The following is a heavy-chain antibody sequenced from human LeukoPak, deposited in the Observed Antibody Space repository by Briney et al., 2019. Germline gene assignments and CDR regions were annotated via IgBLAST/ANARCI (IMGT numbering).Heavy chain of an antibody. Sequence: GGSLRLSCAASEFTFSSYVMYWVRQAPGKGLEWVAAINYNGAITDYADSVRGRFTISRDNSKNTLYLQMNSLRGEDTAVYYCAKLGVRLTSTGQDYWGQGTLVTVSS. CDR3: AKLGVRLTSTGQDY. D-gene: IGHD3-9*01. CDR2: INYNGAIT. J-gene: IGHJ4*02. CDR1: EFTFSSYV. V-gene: IGHV3-23*01.